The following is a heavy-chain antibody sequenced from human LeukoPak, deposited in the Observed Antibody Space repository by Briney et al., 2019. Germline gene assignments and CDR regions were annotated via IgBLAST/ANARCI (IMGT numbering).Heavy chain of an antibody. D-gene: IGHD2-2*01. J-gene: IGHJ5*02. V-gene: IGHV4-39*01. CDR3: AREDIVVVPAASWWFDP. CDR1: GGSISSSSYY. Sequence: SETLSLTCTVSGGSISSSSYYWGWIRQPPGKGLEWIGCLYYSGSTYYNPSLKSRVTISVDTSKNQFSLKLSSVTAADTAVYYCAREDIVVVPAASWWFDPWGQGTLVTVSS. CDR2: LYYSGST.